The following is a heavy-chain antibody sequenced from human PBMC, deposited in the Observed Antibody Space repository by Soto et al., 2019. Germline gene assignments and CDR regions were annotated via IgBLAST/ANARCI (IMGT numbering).Heavy chain of an antibody. CDR2: IYYSGST. V-gene: IGHV4-39*01. CDR3: ARQSYCSSTSCLTYYYYYGMDV. D-gene: IGHD2-2*01. J-gene: IGHJ6*02. Sequence: SETLSLTCTVSGGSISSSSYYWSWIRQPPGKGLEWMGSIYYSGSTYYNPSLKSRVTISVDTSKNQFSLKLSSVTAADTAVYYCARQSYCSSTSCLTYYYYYGMDVWGQGTTVT. CDR1: GGSISSSSYY.